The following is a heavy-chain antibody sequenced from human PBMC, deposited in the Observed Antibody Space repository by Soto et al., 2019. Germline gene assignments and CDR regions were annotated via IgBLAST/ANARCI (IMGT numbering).Heavy chain of an antibody. V-gene: IGHV3-30*18. J-gene: IGHJ3*02. CDR1: GFTFSSYG. CDR2: ISYDGNNK. D-gene: IGHD2-8*01. CDR3: AKQVVTHTNGLDS. Sequence: QVQLVESGGGVVQPGRSLRLSCAASGFTFSSYGIHWVRQAPGKGLEWVAVISYDGNNKYFADSVKGRFTISRDNSQNTLYLQMNSLRAEDTAVYHCAKQVVTHTNGLDSWGQGTMVTVSS.